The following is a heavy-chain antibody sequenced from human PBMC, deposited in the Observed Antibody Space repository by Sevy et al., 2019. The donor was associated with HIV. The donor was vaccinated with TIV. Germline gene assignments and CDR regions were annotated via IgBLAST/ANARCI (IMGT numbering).Heavy chain of an antibody. J-gene: IGHJ6*02. CDR2: IIPIFGTA. Sequence: ASVKVSCKASGGTFSSYAISWVRQAPGQGLEWMGGIIPIFGTANYAQKFQGRVTITADESTSTAYMELSSLRSEDTAGYYCACTPGYYYYGMDVWGQGTTVTVS. CDR3: ACTPGYYYYGMDV. V-gene: IGHV1-69*13. CDR1: GGTFSSYA.